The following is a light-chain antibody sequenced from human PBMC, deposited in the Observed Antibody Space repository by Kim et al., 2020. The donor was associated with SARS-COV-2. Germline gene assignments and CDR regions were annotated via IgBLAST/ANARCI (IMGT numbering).Light chain of an antibody. V-gene: IGLV10-54*04. CDR3: SAWDDSLKASL. Sequence: QPSTPTSPCHTHHLGAQGVAWLQQHQSHPPKLLSYTNNKRPSGIAERFSASGSGNAAFLTITGLQPEDEAYYYCSAWDDSLKASLFGGGTKLTVL. CDR1: THHLGAQG. J-gene: IGLJ3*02. CDR2: TNN.